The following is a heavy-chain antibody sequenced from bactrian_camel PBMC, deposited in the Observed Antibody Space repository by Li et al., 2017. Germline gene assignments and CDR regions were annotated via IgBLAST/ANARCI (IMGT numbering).Heavy chain of an antibody. J-gene: IGHJ4*01. CDR3: AADRARTGGSCPLVSGLYDY. CDR2: IHTSASRT. D-gene: IGHD5*01. Sequence: HVQLVESGGDSVQAGESLRLSCVASGYTLPMNMGWFRRLPGQEREGVASIHTSASRTRYGDSVKGRFTISADTAKNTVYLDLTNLEPEDTAMYYCAADRARTGGSCPLVSGLYDYSGHGTQVTVS. V-gene: IGHV3S53*01. CDR1: GYTLPMN.